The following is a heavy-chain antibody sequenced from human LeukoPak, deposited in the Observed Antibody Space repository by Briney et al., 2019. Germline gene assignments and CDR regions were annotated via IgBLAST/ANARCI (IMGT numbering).Heavy chain of an antibody. CDR1: GGSISSYY. CDR2: IYYSGST. CDR3: ARATVGATPGRARFDY. D-gene: IGHD1-26*01. V-gene: IGHV4-59*01. Sequence: SETLSLTCTVSGGSISSYYWSWIRQPPGKGLEWIGYIYYSGSTNYNPSLKSRVTISVDTSKNQFSLKLSSVTAADTAVYYCARATVGATPGRARFDYWGQGTLVTVSS. J-gene: IGHJ4*02.